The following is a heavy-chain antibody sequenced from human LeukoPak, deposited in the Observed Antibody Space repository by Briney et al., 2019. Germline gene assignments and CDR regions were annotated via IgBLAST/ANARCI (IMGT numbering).Heavy chain of an antibody. V-gene: IGHV3-9*01. CDR2: ISWNSATI. CDR1: GFTVSSDY. J-gene: IGHJ4*02. CDR3: VKEVGAAVGRSSFDY. D-gene: IGHD6-13*01. Sequence: PGGSLRLSCAASGFTVSSDYMSWVRLPPGKGLEWVSHISWNSATIEYADSVKGRFTISRDNAKNSLYLQMNSLRAEDTALYYCVKEVGAAVGRSSFDYWGQGTLVTVSS.